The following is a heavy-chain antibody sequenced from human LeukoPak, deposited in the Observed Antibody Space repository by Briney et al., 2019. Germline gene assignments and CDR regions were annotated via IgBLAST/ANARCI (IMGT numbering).Heavy chain of an antibody. J-gene: IGHJ5*02. CDR2: ISAYDGNT. Sequence: ASVKVSCKASGYTYTSFGISWVRQAPGRGLEWVGWISAYDGNTNYAQRFQDRVTMTTDTSTTTAYMELRSLRSDDTAVYYCARDKVIASAGTPNWFDPWGQGTQVTVSS. CDR3: ARDKVIASAGTPNWFDP. CDR1: GYTYTSFG. D-gene: IGHD6-13*01. V-gene: IGHV1-18*01.